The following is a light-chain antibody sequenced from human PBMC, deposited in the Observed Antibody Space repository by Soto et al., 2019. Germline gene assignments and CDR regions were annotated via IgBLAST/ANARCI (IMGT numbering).Light chain of an antibody. Sequence: DIQMTQSPSTLSASVGDRVTITCRASQSISSWLAWYQQKPGKAPKLRIYKASSLESGVPSGFSGSGSGTEFTLTISSLQTDDFATYYCQQYNSYSTFGQGTKLEIK. CDR3: QQYNSYST. CDR1: QSISSW. J-gene: IGKJ2*01. CDR2: KAS. V-gene: IGKV1-5*03.